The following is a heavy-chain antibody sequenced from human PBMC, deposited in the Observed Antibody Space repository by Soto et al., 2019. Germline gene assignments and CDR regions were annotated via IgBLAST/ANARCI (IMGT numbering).Heavy chain of an antibody. D-gene: IGHD4-17*01. J-gene: IGHJ4*02. CDR2: ISTYSVNT. V-gene: IGHV1-18*01. CDR1: GYTFSSIG. Sequence: QVQLVQSGTEVKKPGASVKVSCKASGYTFSSIGLSWVRQAPGQGLEWMGWISTYSVNTNYAQNLQGRVTLTTDTSTSTAYMELRALRSDDTAVYYCARGNYGGEFDYWGQGTLVTVSS. CDR3: ARGNYGGEFDY.